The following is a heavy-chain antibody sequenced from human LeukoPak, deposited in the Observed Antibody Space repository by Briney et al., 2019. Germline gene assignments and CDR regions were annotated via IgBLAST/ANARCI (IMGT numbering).Heavy chain of an antibody. Sequence: GGSLRLSCAASGFTFSSYGMHWVRQAPGKGLEWVAVIWYDGSNKYYADSVKGRFTISRDNSKNTLYLQMNSLRAEDTAVYYCAREPYYDFWSGYYLDYRGQGTLVTVSS. CDR1: GFTFSSYG. CDR2: IWYDGSNK. D-gene: IGHD3-3*01. V-gene: IGHV3-33*01. J-gene: IGHJ4*02. CDR3: AREPYYDFWSGYYLDY.